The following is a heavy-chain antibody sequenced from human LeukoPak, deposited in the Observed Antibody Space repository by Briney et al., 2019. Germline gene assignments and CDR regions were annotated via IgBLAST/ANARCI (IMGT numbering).Heavy chain of an antibody. D-gene: IGHD2-2*01. Sequence: PSETLSVTCTDSGGSISSYYWSWIRQPPGKGLEWIGCIYYSGSTNYNPSLKSRVTISVDTSKNQFSLKLSSVTAADTAVYYCAGEVSPICSSTSCYDYYYYMDVWGKGTTVTVSS. J-gene: IGHJ6*03. CDR3: AGEVSPICSSTSCYDYYYYMDV. V-gene: IGHV4-59*01. CDR1: GGSISSYY. CDR2: IYYSGST.